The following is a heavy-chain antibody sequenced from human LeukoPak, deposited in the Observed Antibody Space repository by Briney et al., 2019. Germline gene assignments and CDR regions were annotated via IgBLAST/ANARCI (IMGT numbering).Heavy chain of an antibody. J-gene: IGHJ4*02. CDR1: GYTFTGYY. Sequence: GSVKVSCKASGYTFTGYYMHWVRQAPGQGLEWMGWINPNSGGTNYAQKFQGRVTMTRDTSISTAYMELSRLRSDDTAVYCCATDRTYYYDSSDLDYWGQETLVTVSS. CDR2: INPNSGGT. D-gene: IGHD3-22*01. CDR3: ATDRTYYYDSSDLDY. V-gene: IGHV1-2*02.